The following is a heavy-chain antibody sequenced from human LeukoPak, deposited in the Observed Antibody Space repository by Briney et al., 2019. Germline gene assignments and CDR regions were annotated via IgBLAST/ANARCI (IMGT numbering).Heavy chain of an antibody. CDR3: ARGGKATVVTM. D-gene: IGHD4-23*01. CDR2: IYSSGST. Sequence: SSETLSLTCTVSGGSINSYYWSWIRQPAGKGLEWIGRIYSSGSTNYNPSLKSRVSMSVDTSKNQFSLKLTSVTAADTAVYYCARGGKATVVTMWGQGILVTVSS. J-gene: IGHJ4*02. CDR1: GGSINSYY. V-gene: IGHV4-4*07.